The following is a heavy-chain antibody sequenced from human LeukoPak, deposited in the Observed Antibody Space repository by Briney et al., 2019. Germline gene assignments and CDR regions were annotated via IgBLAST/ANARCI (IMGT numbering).Heavy chain of an antibody. CDR1: GFTFSDYN. J-gene: IGHJ3*02. V-gene: IGHV3-11*01. Sequence: PGGSLRHSCAASGFTFSDYNMRWIRPAPGRGVEWVPSISRNGSTKYYADSVKGRFTISRDNAKNSLFLQMNSLRAEDTAVYYCAKSNGYGLIDIWGQGTMVTVSS. D-gene: IGHD3-10*01. CDR2: ISRNGSTK. CDR3: AKSNGYGLIDI.